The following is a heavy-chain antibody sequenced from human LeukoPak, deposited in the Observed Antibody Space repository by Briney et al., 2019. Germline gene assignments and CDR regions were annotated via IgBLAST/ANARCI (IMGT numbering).Heavy chain of an antibody. D-gene: IGHD2-8*01. CDR3: ARSLDIVLMVYAVDY. CDR2: ISAYNGNS. J-gene: IGHJ4*02. CDR1: GYTFTSYG. V-gene: IGHV1-18*01. Sequence: ASVKVSCKASGYTFTSYGISWVRQPPGQGLEWMGWISAYNGNSNYAQKLQGRVTMTTDTSTSTAYMELRSLRSDDTAGYYCARSLDIVLMVYAVDYWGQGTQVTVSS.